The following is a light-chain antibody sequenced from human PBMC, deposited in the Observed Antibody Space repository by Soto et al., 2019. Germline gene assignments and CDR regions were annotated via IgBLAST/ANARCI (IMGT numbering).Light chain of an antibody. CDR2: DVS. Sequence: QSALTQPRSVSGSPGQSVTISCTGTSSDVGGYNYVSWYQQHPGKAPKLMIYDVSKRPSGVPDRFSGSKSGNTASLTISGLQAEDDADYYCCSYAGSSSFVFGGGTKLTV. J-gene: IGLJ3*02. V-gene: IGLV2-11*01. CDR3: CSYAGSSSFV. CDR1: SSDVGGYNY.